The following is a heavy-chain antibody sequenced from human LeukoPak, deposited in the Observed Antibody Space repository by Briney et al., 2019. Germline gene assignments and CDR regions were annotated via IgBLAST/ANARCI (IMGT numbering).Heavy chain of an antibody. D-gene: IGHD6-19*01. CDR3: ARGYIAVAGTSPPDY. Sequence: SETLSLTCAVDGGSFSGYYWSWIRQPPGKGLEWIGEINHSGSTNYNPSLKSRVTISVDTSKNQFSLKLSSVTAADTAVYYCARGYIAVAGTSPPDYWGQGTLVTVSS. CDR2: INHSGST. V-gene: IGHV4-34*01. CDR1: GGSFSGYY. J-gene: IGHJ4*02.